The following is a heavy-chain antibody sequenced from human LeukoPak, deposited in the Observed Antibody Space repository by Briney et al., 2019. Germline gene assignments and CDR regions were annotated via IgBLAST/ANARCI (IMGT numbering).Heavy chain of an antibody. J-gene: IGHJ4*02. Sequence: GGSLRLSCAASGSTFSTDAMHWVHQAPGKGLEWVAVISDDGSKIYYADSVKGRFTISRDNSKKSLYLQMNSLRTEDTALYYCAKSLVSSGYRLDYWGQGTLVTVSS. CDR2: ISDDGSKI. V-gene: IGHV3-30*04. CDR1: GSTFSTDA. CDR3: AKSLVSSGYRLDY. D-gene: IGHD3-22*01.